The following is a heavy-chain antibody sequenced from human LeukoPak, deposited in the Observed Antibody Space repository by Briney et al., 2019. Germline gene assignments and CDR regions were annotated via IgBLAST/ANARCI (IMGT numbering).Heavy chain of an antibody. Sequence: GGSLRLSCAASGLTFSSYSMNWVRQAPGKGLEWVSYISSSSSTIYYADSVKGRFTISRDNAKNSLYLQMDSLRAEDTAVYYCARAGVYYDSSGYYGFDYWGQGTLVTVSS. V-gene: IGHV3-48*01. CDR2: ISSSSSTI. J-gene: IGHJ4*02. CDR3: ARAGVYYDSSGYYGFDY. D-gene: IGHD3-22*01. CDR1: GLTFSSYS.